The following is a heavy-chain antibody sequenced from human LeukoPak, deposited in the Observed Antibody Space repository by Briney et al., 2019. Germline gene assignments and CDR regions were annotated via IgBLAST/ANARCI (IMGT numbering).Heavy chain of an antibody. CDR3: ARVLRYCSGGNCYSGGLGYMDV. V-gene: IGHV3-11*01. Sequence: GGSLRLSCEASGISISDNYMSWIRQAPGKGLEWVSYISYGGRIVYSADSVKGRFTISRDNAKNSLFLQMNSLRAEDTAVYYCARVLRYCSGGNCYSGGLGYMDVWGKGTTVTISS. CDR1: GISISDNY. D-gene: IGHD2-15*01. CDR2: ISYGGRIV. J-gene: IGHJ6*03.